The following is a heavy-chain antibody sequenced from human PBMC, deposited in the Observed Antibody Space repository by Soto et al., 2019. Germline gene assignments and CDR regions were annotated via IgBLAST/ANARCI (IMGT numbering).Heavy chain of an antibody. V-gene: IGHV1-3*01. J-gene: IGHJ4*02. CDR1: GYTFTSYG. CDR2: INPGNGNT. D-gene: IGHD3-22*01. Sequence: ASVKVSCKXSGYTFTSYGINWVRQAPGRGLEWMGWINPGNGNTKYSQQLQGRVIIDRDTSASTAYMELSSLRPEDTAVYYCARGGYFDSSNYLAYWGLGTLVTVSS. CDR3: ARGGYFDSSNYLAY.